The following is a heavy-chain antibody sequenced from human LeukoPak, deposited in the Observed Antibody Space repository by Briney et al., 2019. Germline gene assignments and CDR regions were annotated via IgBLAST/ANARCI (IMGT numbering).Heavy chain of an antibody. V-gene: IGHV1-69*06. CDR1: GGTFSSYA. D-gene: IGHD3-10*01. J-gene: IGHJ4*02. CDR2: IIPIFGTA. CDR3: ARESGSGSYYNDE. Sequence: SVKVSCKASGGTFSSYAISWVRQAPGQGLEWMGGIIPIFGTANYAQKFQGRVTITADKSTSTAYMELSSLRSEDTAVYYCARESGSGSYYNDEWGQGTLVTVSS.